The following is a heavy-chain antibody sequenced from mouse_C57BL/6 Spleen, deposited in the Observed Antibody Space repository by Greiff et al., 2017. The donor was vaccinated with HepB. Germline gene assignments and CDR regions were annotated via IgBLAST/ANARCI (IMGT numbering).Heavy chain of an antibody. CDR1: GYTFTDHT. Sequence: QVQLQQSDAELVKPGASVKISCKVSGYTFTDHTIHWMKQRPEQGLEWIGYIYPRDGSTKYNEKFKGKATLTAVKSSSTAYMQLNSLTSEDAAVYFCARKGYYYGSSPYFDYWGQGTTLTVSS. CDR2: IYPRDGST. CDR3: ARKGYYYGSSPYFDY. J-gene: IGHJ2*01. V-gene: IGHV1-78*01. D-gene: IGHD1-1*01.